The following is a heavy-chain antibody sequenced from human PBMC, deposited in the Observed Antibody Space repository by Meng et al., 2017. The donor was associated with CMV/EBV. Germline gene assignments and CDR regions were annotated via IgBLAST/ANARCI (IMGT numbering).Heavy chain of an antibody. D-gene: IGHD3-10*01. CDR2: IWYDGSNK. J-gene: IGHJ6*02. Sequence: GGPLRLSCEASGFIFSSYGMHWVRQAPGKGLEWVAVIWYDGSNKYYADSVKGRFTISRDNSKNTLYLQMNSLRAEDAAVYYCAKDEKGSGSYRPLFYYYYGMDVGGQGTTVTVS. V-gene: IGHV3-33*06. CDR1: GFIFSSYG. CDR3: AKDEKGSGSYRPLFYYYYGMDV.